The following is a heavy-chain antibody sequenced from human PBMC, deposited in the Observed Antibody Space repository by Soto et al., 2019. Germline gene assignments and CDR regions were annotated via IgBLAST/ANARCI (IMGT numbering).Heavy chain of an antibody. V-gene: IGHV1-69*13. CDR3: ARDGGYCSSTSCSLYYYGMDV. D-gene: IGHD2-2*01. J-gene: IGHJ6*02. CDR1: GGTFSSYA. Sequence: EASVKVSCKASGGTFSSYAISWVRQAPGQGLEWMGGIIPIFGTANYAQKFQGRVTITADESTSTAYMELSSLRSEDTAVYYCARDGGYCSSTSCSLYYYGMDVWGQGTTVTVSS. CDR2: IIPIFGTA.